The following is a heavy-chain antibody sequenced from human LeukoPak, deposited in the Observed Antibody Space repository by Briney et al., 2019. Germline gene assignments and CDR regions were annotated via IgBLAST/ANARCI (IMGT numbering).Heavy chain of an antibody. CDR1: GFTFSSYA. D-gene: IGHD5-18*01. J-gene: IGHJ3*02. CDR2: ISGSGGST. CDR3: ARPLRGYREYDAFDI. Sequence: PGGSLRLSCAASGFTFSSYAMSWVRQAPGKGLEWVSAISGSGGSTYYADSVKGRFTISRDNSKNTLYLQMNSLRAEDTAVYYCARPLRGYREYDAFDIWGQGTMVTVSS. V-gene: IGHV3-23*01.